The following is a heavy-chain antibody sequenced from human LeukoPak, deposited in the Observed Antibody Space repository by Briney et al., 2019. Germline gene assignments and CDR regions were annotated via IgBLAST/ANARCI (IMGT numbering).Heavy chain of an antibody. Sequence: ASVKVSCKASGYTFTSYGISWVRQAPGQGLEWMGWVSAYNGNTNYAQKLQGRVTMTTDTSTSTAYMELRSLRSDDTAVYYCARDHYGSGSYYSAFDYWGQGTLVTVSS. D-gene: IGHD3-10*01. V-gene: IGHV1-18*01. CDR3: ARDHYGSGSYYSAFDY. J-gene: IGHJ4*02. CDR2: VSAYNGNT. CDR1: GYTFTSYG.